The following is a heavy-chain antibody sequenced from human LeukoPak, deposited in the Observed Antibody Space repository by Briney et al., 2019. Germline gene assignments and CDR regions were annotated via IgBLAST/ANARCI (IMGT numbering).Heavy chain of an antibody. CDR1: GFTVSSNY. V-gene: IGHV3-21*04. D-gene: IGHD3-22*01. CDR3: ARGDDSGYYDYFDY. J-gene: IGHJ4*02. CDR2: ISSSSSYI. Sequence: GGSLRLSCAASGFTVSSNYMSWVRQAPGKGLEWVSSISSSSSYIYYADSVKGRFTISRDFSKNTVFLHMNSLRAEDTVMYYCARGDDSGYYDYFDYWGQGALVTVSS.